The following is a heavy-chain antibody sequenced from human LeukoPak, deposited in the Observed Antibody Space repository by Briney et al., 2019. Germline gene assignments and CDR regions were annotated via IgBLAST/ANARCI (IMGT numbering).Heavy chain of an antibody. Sequence: SVKVSCKASGGTFSSYATSWVRQAPGQGLEWKGRIIPILGIANYAQKFQGRVTITADKSTSTAYMELSSLRSEDTAVYYCARDRPTGESDYWGQGTLVTVSS. D-gene: IGHD3-10*01. CDR2: IIPILGIA. CDR3: ARDRPTGESDY. J-gene: IGHJ4*02. CDR1: GGTFSSYA. V-gene: IGHV1-69*04.